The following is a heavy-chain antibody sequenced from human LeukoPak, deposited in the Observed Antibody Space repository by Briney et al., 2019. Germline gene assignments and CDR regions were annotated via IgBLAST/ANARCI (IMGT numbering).Heavy chain of an antibody. CDR3: ARGAFYNWNDGWFDP. Sequence: GRSLRLSCAASGFTFSSYAMHWVRQAQGKGLEWVAVISYDGSNKYYADSVKGRFTISRDNSKNTLYLQMNSLRAEDTAVYYCARGAFYNWNDGWFDPWGQGTLVTVSS. CDR2: ISYDGSNK. J-gene: IGHJ5*02. D-gene: IGHD1-20*01. V-gene: IGHV3-30-3*01. CDR1: GFTFSSYA.